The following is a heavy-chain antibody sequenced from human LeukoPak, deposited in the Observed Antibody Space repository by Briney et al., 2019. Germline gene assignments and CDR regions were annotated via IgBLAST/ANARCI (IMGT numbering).Heavy chain of an antibody. Sequence: PGGSLRLSCAASGFTFSSYGMHWVRQAPGKGLEWVAVISYDGSNKYYADSVKARFTISRDNSKNTVYLEMSSLRAEDTAVYYCVREVSAWPKNWFDPWGQGTLVTVSS. V-gene: IGHV3-30*12. J-gene: IGHJ5*02. CDR1: GFTFSSYG. CDR3: VREVSAWPKNWFDP. CDR2: ISYDGSNK. D-gene: IGHD3-3*01.